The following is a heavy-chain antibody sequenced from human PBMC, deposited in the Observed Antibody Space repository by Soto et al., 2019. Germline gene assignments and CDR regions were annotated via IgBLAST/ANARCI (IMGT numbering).Heavy chain of an antibody. D-gene: IGHD3-10*01. V-gene: IGHV6-1*01. J-gene: IGHJ4*02. Sequence: SQTLSLTCAISGDSVSSNSAAWSWIRQSPSRGLEWLGRTFYRSKWYNDYAVSVKGRITINPDTSKNQFSLQLNSVTPEDTAVYYCARGAYGSGNGHFDYWGQGTLVTVSS. CDR1: GDSVSSNSAA. CDR3: ARGAYGSGNGHFDY. CDR2: TFYRSKWYN.